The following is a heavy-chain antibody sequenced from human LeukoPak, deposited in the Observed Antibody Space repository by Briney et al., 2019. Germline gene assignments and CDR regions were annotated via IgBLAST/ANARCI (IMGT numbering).Heavy chain of an antibody. CDR2: INGAGDNT. V-gene: IGHV3-23*01. CDR3: AKVTVCFGCYFDF. CDR1: GYTFSSHG. D-gene: IGHD3-16*01. J-gene: IGHJ4*02. Sequence: GGSLRLSCSASGYTFSSHGLTWVRQAPGKGLEWVSTINGAGDNTRYAETVKGRFAISRDNSKNTLYLHMSDLRAEDTAIYYCAKVTVCFGCYFDFWGQGAPVTVSS.